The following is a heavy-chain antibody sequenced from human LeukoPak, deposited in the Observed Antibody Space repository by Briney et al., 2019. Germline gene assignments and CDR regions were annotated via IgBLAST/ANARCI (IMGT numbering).Heavy chain of an antibody. CDR3: ARDLSQQQLVREDAFDI. D-gene: IGHD6-13*01. J-gene: IGHJ3*02. V-gene: IGHV3-21*01. Sequence: KPGGSLRLSCAASGFTFSSYSMNWVRQAPGKGLEWVSSISSSSSYIYYADSVKGRFTISRDNAKNSLYLQMNSLRAEDTAVYYCARDLSQQQLVREDAFDIWGQGTMVTVSS. CDR1: GFTFSSYS. CDR2: ISSSSSYI.